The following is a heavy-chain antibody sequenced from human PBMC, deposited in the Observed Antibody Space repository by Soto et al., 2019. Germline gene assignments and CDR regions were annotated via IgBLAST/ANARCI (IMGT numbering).Heavy chain of an antibody. Sequence: RASVKVSCKASGYTFTGYYMHWARQAPGQGLEWMGWINPNSGGTNYAQKFQGWVTMTRDTSISTAYMELSRLRSDDTAVYYCARDPSPYYDFWSGSGPYYYYYYGMDVWGQGTTVTVSS. CDR2: INPNSGGT. CDR3: ARDPSPYYDFWSGSGPYYYYYYGMDV. CDR1: GYTFTGYY. V-gene: IGHV1-2*04. D-gene: IGHD3-3*01. J-gene: IGHJ6*02.